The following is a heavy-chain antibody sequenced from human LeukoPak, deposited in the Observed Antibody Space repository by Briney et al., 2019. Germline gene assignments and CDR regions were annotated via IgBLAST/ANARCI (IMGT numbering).Heavy chain of an antibody. V-gene: IGHV4-59*01. CDR1: GGSISSYY. Sequence: SETLSLTCTVSGGSISSYYWSWIRQPPGKGLEWIGYIYYSGSTNYNPSLKGRVTISVDTSKNQFSLKLSSVTAADTAVYYCARVRDGYNFSFDYWGQGTLVTVSS. J-gene: IGHJ4*02. CDR3: ARVRDGYNFSFDY. CDR2: IYYSGST. D-gene: IGHD5-24*01.